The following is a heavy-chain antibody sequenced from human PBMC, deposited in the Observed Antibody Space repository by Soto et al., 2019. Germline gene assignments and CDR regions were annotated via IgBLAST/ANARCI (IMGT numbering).Heavy chain of an antibody. CDR1: GYTFTSYF. CDR2: INPSGGST. Sequence: QVQLVQSGAEVKKPGASVKVSCKASGYTFTSYFMHWVRQAPGQGLEWMGIINPSGGSTSYAQKSQGRVTMTRDTSTSTVYMELSSLSSEDTAVYYCARVYCSGGSCYSIDYWGQGTLVTVCS. J-gene: IGHJ4*02. V-gene: IGHV1-46*03. D-gene: IGHD2-15*01. CDR3: ARVYCSGGSCYSIDY.